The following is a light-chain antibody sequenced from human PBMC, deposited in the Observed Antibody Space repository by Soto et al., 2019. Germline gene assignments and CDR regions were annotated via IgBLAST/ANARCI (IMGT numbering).Light chain of an antibody. CDR2: AAT. CDR3: QQGGSFPFT. J-gene: IGKJ4*01. V-gene: IGKV1-12*01. Sequence: DIQMTQSPSSVSASVGDSVFITCRASQDISSWVAWYQQKPGKAPKLLISAATNLQGGVPRRFSGSGSGTDFTLIISSLQPEDVATYFCQQGGSFPFTLGGGTKV. CDR1: QDISSW.